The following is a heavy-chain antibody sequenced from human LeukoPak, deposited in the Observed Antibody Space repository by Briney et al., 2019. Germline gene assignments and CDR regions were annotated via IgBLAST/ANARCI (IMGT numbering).Heavy chain of an antibody. Sequence: GGSLRLSCAASGFTFSDYYMTWIRQAPGKGLEWVANIKQDGSEKYYVDSVKGRFTISRDNAKNSLYLQMNSLRAEDTAVYYCARYRSGSYYSHIALDYWGQGTLVTVSS. CDR2: IKQDGSEK. D-gene: IGHD1-26*01. V-gene: IGHV3-7*01. CDR1: GFTFSDYY. J-gene: IGHJ4*02. CDR3: ARYRSGSYYSHIALDY.